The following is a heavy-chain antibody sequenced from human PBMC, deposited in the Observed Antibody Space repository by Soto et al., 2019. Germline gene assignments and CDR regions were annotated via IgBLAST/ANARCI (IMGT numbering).Heavy chain of an antibody. V-gene: IGHV4-61*01. CDR2: VYYSGST. D-gene: IGHD4-17*01. Sequence: PSETLSLTCTVSGASVSSGSYYWSWIRQPPGKGLEWIGFVYYSGSTNYNPSLKSRVTISLGTAKNQFSLKLNSVTAADTAVYHCARGSDGDSVGFHYYAMDVWGQGTTVTVSS. CDR1: GASVSSGSYY. J-gene: IGHJ6*02. CDR3: ARGSDGDSVGFHYYAMDV.